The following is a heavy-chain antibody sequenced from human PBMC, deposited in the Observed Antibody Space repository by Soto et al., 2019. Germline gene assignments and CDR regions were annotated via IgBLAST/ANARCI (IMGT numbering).Heavy chain of an antibody. J-gene: IGHJ3*02. CDR1: GYSFTSYW. CDR2: IYPGDSDT. Sequence: GESLKISCNGSGYSFTSYWIGWVRQMPGKGLEWMGIIYPGDSDTRYSPSFQGQVTISADKSISTAYLQWSSLKASDTAMYYCARQNYYDSSGYYWAIWGQGTMVTVSS. CDR3: ARQNYYDSSGYYWAI. V-gene: IGHV5-51*01. D-gene: IGHD3-22*01.